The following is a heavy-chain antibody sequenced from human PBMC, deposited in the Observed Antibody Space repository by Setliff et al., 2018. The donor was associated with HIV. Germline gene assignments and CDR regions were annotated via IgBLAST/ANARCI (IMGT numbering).Heavy chain of an antibody. CDR3: ARGGPGSSCPYFDN. D-gene: IGHD6-13*01. Sequence: ASVKVSCKAYGYSFTGYYMHWVRQAPGQGLEWMGWINPNTDGTNYAQKFQGRVTMTRDTSISTAYMDLSRLRSDDTSVYFCARGGPGSSCPYFDNWGQGTLVTVSS. V-gene: IGHV1-2*02. J-gene: IGHJ4*02. CDR1: GYSFTGYY. CDR2: INPNTDGT.